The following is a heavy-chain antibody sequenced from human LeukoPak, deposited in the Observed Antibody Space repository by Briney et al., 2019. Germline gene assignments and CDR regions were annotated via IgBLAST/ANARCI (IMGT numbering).Heavy chain of an antibody. V-gene: IGHV4-39*01. CDR1: GGSISSSSYY. CDR2: IYYSGST. CDR3: AGPTDAFDI. Sequence: SETVSLTCTVSGGSISSSSYYWGWIRQPPGKGLEWIGSIYYSGSTYYNPSLKSRVTISVDTSKNQFSLKLSSLTAADTAVYYCAGPTDAFDIWGQGTMVTVSS. J-gene: IGHJ3*02.